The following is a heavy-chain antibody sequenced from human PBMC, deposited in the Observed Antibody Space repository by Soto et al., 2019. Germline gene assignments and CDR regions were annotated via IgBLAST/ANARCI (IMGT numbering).Heavy chain of an antibody. CDR3: ARDGFVGAKRGYYFDF. Sequence: GGSLRISCAASVFTFNIYSMHWVRQAPGKGLEWMAFISFDETDKSYANSVRGRFTISRDNAKNTVYLQMNSLRTEDTSVYYCARDGFVGAKRGYYFDFWGQGTMVTVSS. CDR2: ISFDETDK. D-gene: IGHD1-26*01. V-gene: IGHV3-30-3*01. CDR1: VFTFNIYS. J-gene: IGHJ4*02.